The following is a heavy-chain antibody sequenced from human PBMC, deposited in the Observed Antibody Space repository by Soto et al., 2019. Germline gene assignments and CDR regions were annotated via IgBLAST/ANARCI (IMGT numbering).Heavy chain of an antibody. V-gene: IGHV6-1*01. CDR3: ARAKAVAGTYYGMDV. CDR1: GDSVSSNSAA. Sequence: QTLSLTCVISGDSVSSNSAAWNWIRHSPSRGLEWLGRTYYRSKWYNDYAVSMRSRITINPDTTKNQFSLQLNSATPEDTAVYYCARAKAVAGTYYGMDVWGQGTTVTVSS. CDR2: TYYRSKWYN. D-gene: IGHD6-19*01. J-gene: IGHJ6*02.